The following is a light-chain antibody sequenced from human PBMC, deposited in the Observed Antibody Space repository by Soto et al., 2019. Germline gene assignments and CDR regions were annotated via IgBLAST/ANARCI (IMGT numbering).Light chain of an antibody. CDR1: QSVSSSY. CDR3: QQYGSSPRIT. V-gene: IGKV3-20*01. CDR2: GAS. J-gene: IGKJ3*01. Sequence: IVLTQSPGTLSLSPGERATLSCRASQSVSSSYLAWYQQKPGQAPRLLIYGASSRATGIPDRFSGSGSGTYFTLTISRLEPEDFAVYYCQQYGSSPRITFGPGTKVDIK.